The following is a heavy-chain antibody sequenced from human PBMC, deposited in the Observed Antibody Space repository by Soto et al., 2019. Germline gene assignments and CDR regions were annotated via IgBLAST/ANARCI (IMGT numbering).Heavy chain of an antibody. J-gene: IGHJ4*02. CDR3: GLYDALFFDF. Sequence: KPGGSLRLSCAASGFTFSTFNINWVRQAPGKGLEWVSFITNSAYTSFAVSVEGRITIFSDNAKYSLYLQMNSLRAEDTAVYYCGLYDALFFDFWGQGALVTVSS. CDR2: ITNSAYT. CDR1: GFTFSTFN. D-gene: IGHD2-8*01. V-gene: IGHV3-21*06.